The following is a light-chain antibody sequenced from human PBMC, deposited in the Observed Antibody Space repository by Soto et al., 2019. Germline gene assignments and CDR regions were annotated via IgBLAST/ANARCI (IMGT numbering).Light chain of an antibody. Sequence: QSALTQPRSVSGSLGQTVTISSTGTSSDVGGYNYVSWYQQHPGKAPKLIIYDVSERPSGVPDRFSGSKSGNTASLTISGLQAEDEADYCWCSYAGSYSYVVFGGGTKVTVL. CDR1: SSDVGGYNY. J-gene: IGLJ2*01. V-gene: IGLV2-11*01. CDR2: DVS. CDR3: CSYAGSYSYVV.